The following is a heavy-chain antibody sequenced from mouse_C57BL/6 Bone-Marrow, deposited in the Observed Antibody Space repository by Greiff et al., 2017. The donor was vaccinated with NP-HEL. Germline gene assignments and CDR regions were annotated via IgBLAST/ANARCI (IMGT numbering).Heavy chain of an antibody. CDR3: ARLGLFDY. CDR2: IDPSDSYT. CDR1: GYTFTSYW. Sequence: QVQLQQPGAELVMPGASVKLSCKASGYTFTSYWVHWVKQRPGQGLEWIGEIDPSDSYTNYNQKFKGKSTLTVDKSSSTAYMQLSSLTSEDSAVYYCARLGLFDYWGQGTTLTVSS. V-gene: IGHV1-69*01. J-gene: IGHJ2*01. D-gene: IGHD3-1*01.